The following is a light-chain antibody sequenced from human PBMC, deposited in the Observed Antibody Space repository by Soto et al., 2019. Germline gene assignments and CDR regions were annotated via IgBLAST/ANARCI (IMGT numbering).Light chain of an antibody. V-gene: IGKV3-11*01. CDR3: QQRTTWLGT. CDR2: DTS. J-gene: IGKJ1*01. Sequence: EIVLTQSPVTLSLSPGERATLSCRASQSVSRYLAWYQQKPGQAPRLLIYDTSIRATGIPARFSGSGSGTDFTLTINRLAPEDFAIYYWQQRTTWLGTFGQGTKVEIK. CDR1: QSVSRY.